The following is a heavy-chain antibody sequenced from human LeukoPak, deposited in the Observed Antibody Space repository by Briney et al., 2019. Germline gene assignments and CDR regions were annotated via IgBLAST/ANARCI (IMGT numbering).Heavy chain of an antibody. CDR2: ISGSGGST. CDR1: GFTFSSYA. D-gene: IGHD5-18*01. CDR3: AKDRSGGRIQLWYMFDY. J-gene: IGHJ4*02. Sequence: TGGSLRLSCAASGFTFSSYAMSWVRQAPGKGLEWVSAISGSGGSTYYADSVKGRFTISRDNSKNTLYLQMNSLRAEDTAVYYCAKDRSGGRIQLWYMFDYWGQGTLVTVSS. V-gene: IGHV3-23*01.